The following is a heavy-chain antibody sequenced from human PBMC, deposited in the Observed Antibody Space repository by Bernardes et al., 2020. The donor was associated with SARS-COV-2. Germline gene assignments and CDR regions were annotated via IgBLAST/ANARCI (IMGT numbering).Heavy chain of an antibody. CDR2: ISSSSSYI. CDR3: ARGEMGIVVVPAVVKFDY. V-gene: IGHV3-21*01. CDR1: GFTFSSYS. Sequence: GGSLRLSCAASGFTFSSYSMNWVRQAPGKGLEWVSSISSSSSYIYYADSVKGRFTISRDNAKNSLYLQMNSLRAEDTAVYYCARGEMGIVVVPAVVKFDYWGQGTLVTVSS. J-gene: IGHJ4*02. D-gene: IGHD2-2*03.